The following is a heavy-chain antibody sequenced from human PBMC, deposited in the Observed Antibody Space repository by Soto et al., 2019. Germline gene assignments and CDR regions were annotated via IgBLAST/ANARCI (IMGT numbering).Heavy chain of an antibody. V-gene: IGHV1-3*01. J-gene: IGHJ6*02. CDR3: ARDIWGGYVTYYYYYGMDV. Sequence: QVQLVQSGAEVKKPGASVKVSCKASGYTFTSYAMDWVRQAPGQRLEWMGWINAGNGNTKYSQKFQGRVTITRDTSASTVYMELSSLRSEDTAVYYCARDIWGGYVTYYYYYGMDVWGQGTTVTVSS. D-gene: IGHD5-12*01. CDR2: INAGNGNT. CDR1: GYTFTSYA.